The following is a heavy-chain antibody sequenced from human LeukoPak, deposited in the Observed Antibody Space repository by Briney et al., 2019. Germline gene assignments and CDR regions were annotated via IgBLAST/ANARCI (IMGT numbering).Heavy chain of an antibody. D-gene: IGHD3-22*01. Sequence: ASVKVSCKASGYTFTSYAMHWVRQAPGQGLEWMGWISAYNGNTNYAQKLQGRVTMTTDTSTSTAYMELRSLRSDDTAVYYCAREATNYYDSSVYYFDYWGQGTLVTVSS. CDR3: AREATNYYDSSVYYFDY. CDR2: ISAYNGNT. CDR1: GYTFTSYA. J-gene: IGHJ4*02. V-gene: IGHV1-18*01.